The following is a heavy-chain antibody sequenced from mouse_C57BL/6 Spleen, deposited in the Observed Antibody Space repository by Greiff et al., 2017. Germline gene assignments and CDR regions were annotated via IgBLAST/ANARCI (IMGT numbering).Heavy chain of an antibody. CDR2: ISYDGSN. V-gene: IGHV3-6*01. CDR3: ARDPPYYSNYVDAMDY. Sequence: EVKLMESGPGLVKPSQSLSLTCSVTGYSITSGYYWNWIRQFPGNKLEWMGYISYDGSNNYNPSLKNRISITRDTSKNQFFLKLNSVTTEDTATYYCARDPPYYSNYVDAMDYWGQGTSVTVSS. D-gene: IGHD2-5*01. J-gene: IGHJ4*01. CDR1: GYSITSGYY.